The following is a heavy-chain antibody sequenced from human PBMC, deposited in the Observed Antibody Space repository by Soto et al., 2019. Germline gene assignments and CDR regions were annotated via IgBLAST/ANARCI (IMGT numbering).Heavy chain of an antibody. CDR3: AVWFGELHRDNWFDP. J-gene: IGHJ5*02. Sequence: QVQLQESGPGLVKPSQTLSLTCTVSGGSISSGGYYWSWIRQHPGKGLEWIGYIFYSGSTYYNPSLKSRVTISVDTSKNQFSLKLSSVTAADTAVYYCAVWFGELHRDNWFDPWGQGTLVTVSS. V-gene: IGHV4-31*03. CDR1: GGSISSGGYY. CDR2: IFYSGST. D-gene: IGHD3-10*01.